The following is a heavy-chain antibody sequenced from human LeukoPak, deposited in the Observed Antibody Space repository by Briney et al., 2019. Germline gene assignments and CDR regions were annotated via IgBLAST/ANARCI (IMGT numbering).Heavy chain of an antibody. CDR1: RYTFSSYA. CDR2: ISYDGSNK. CDR3: ATDLHGS. Sequence: PGITQRLSCGSSRYTFSSYAMHGVRQAPGKGLEGGAVISYDGSNKYYADSARGRLTISRDNSKNTLYLQMNSLRAEDTAVYYCATDLHGSWGQGTLVTVSS. J-gene: IGHJ5*02. V-gene: IGHV3-30*04.